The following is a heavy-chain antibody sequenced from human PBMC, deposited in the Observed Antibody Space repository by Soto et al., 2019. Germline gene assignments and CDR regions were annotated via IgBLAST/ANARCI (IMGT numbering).Heavy chain of an antibody. CDR1: GECLSGLG. CDR2: LSSDGTNK. Sequence: GGFLILSSVDDGECLSGLGMHWVLQAPGKGLEWLAVLSSDGTNKYSADSVMGRFTISRDNSKNTFYLEMNSLRAEDTAVYYCVRDDFGLGIDYWGLGP. D-gene: IGHD1-26*01. V-gene: IGHV3-30*03. CDR3: VRDDFGLGIDY. J-gene: IGHJ4*02.